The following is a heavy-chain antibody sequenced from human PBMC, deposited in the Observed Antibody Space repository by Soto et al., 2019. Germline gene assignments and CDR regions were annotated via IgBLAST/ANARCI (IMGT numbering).Heavy chain of an antibody. CDR1: GGSISSSSYY. CDR2: IYYSGST. Sequence: QLQLQESGPGLVKPSETLSLTCTVAGGSISSSSYYWGWIRQPPGKGLEWIGSIYYSGSTYYNPSLKSRGTISVDTSKNQFSLKLSSVTAADTAVYYCARLLRHNYYGMDVWGPGTTGTVSS. V-gene: IGHV4-39*01. CDR3: ARLLRHNYYGMDV. J-gene: IGHJ6*02. D-gene: IGHD5-12*01.